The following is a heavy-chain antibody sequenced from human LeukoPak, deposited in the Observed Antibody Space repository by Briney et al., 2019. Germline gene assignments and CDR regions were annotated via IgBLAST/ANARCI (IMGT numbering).Heavy chain of an antibody. CDR3: ARHGGGGFLVADLDY. J-gene: IGHJ4*02. V-gene: IGHV4-39*01. CDR1: GGSISSSSYY. CDR2: IYGSGST. Sequence: SETLSLTCTVSGGSISSSSYYWGWIRQPPGKGLEWTGRIYGSGSTDYNPSLKSRVTMSIDTSKNQFSLKLSSVTAADTAVYYCARHGGGGFLVADLDYWGQGTLVTVSS. D-gene: IGHD2-8*02.